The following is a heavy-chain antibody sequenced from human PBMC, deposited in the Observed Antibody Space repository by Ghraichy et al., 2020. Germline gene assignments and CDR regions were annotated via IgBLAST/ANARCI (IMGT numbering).Heavy chain of an antibody. CDR2: IYYSGST. V-gene: IGHV4-59*08. Sequence: SETLSLTCTVSGGSISSYYWSWIRQPPGKGLEWIGHIYYSGSTNYNPSLKSRVTISVDTSKNQFSLKLSSVTAADTAVYYCARYMIRGVIIPYGMDVWGQGTTVTVS. CDR1: GGSISSYY. CDR3: ARYMIRGVIIPYGMDV. D-gene: IGHD3-10*01. J-gene: IGHJ6*02.